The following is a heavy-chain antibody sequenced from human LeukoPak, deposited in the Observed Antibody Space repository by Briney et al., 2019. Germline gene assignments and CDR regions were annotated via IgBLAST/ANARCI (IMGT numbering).Heavy chain of an antibody. Sequence: PGGSLRLSCAASGFTFSSYAMHWVRQAPGKGLEYVSAISSNGGSTYYANSVKGRFTISRDNSKNTLYLQMGSLRAEDMAMYYCARAGEGGPRSFFDIWGQGTMVTVSS. J-gene: IGHJ3*02. CDR2: ISSNGGST. V-gene: IGHV3-64*01. CDR1: GFTFSSYA. D-gene: IGHD1-26*01. CDR3: ARAGEGGPRSFFDI.